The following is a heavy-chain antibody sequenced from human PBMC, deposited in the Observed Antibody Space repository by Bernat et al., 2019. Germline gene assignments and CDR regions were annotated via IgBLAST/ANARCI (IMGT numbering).Heavy chain of an antibody. CDR1: GFTFSNYW. Sequence: EVQLVESGGGLVQPGGSLRLSCAASGFTFSNYWMSWVRQAPGKGLEWVANIKEDGSEKYYVDSVKGRFTISRDNAKNSLFLQMNSLKAEDTAIYYCAASGEGSIAARWGQGTLVTVSS. CDR3: AASGEGSIAAR. V-gene: IGHV3-7*03. J-gene: IGHJ4*02. D-gene: IGHD6-6*01. CDR2: IKEDGSEK.